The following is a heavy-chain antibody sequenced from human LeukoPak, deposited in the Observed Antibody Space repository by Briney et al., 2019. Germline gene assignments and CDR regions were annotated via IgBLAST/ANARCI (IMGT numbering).Heavy chain of an antibody. V-gene: IGHV3-74*01. CDR1: GFTFSSYW. CDR2: INSDGSST. Sequence: RLSXAASGFTFSSYWMHWIRQAPGKGLVWVSRINSDGSSTIYADSVKGRFTISRDNAKNTLYLQMNSLRAEDTAVYYCARGAHIVVVPAATDYWGQGTLVTVSS. D-gene: IGHD2-2*01. CDR3: ARGAHIVVVPAATDY. J-gene: IGHJ4*02.